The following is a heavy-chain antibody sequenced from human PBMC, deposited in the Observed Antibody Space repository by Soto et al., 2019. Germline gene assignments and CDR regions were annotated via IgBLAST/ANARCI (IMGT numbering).Heavy chain of an antibody. V-gene: IGHV4-39*01. Sequence: PSETLSLTCTVSGDSISSSTFYWGWLRQPPGKGPEWIGSVYYTSTTFYNPSLESRLTISVDPSKNQFSLKLTSVTAADAAVYYCARRTRLAPQDDDWFDPCGQGILVTVSS. CDR2: VYYTSTT. CDR1: GDSISSSTFY. J-gene: IGHJ5*02. D-gene: IGHD6-19*01. CDR3: ARRTRLAPQDDDWFDP.